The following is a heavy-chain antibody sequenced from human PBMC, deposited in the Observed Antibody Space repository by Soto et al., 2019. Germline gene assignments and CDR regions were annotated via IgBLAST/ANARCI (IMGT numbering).Heavy chain of an antibody. CDR2: INHSGST. CDR1: GESFRGYY. CDR3: ARAPRGNYGYPSYFDY. J-gene: IGHJ4*02. D-gene: IGHD3-10*01. Sequence: SETLSLTCAVYGESFRGYYWTWIRQPPETGLEWIWEINHSGSTNYNPSLKSRVTISVDTSKNQFSLKLTSVTAADTAVYYCARAPRGNYGYPSYFDYWGQGTLVTVSS. V-gene: IGHV4-34*01.